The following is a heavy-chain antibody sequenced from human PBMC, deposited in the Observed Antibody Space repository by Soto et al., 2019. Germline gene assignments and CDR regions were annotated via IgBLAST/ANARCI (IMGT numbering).Heavy chain of an antibody. D-gene: IGHD2-2*02. J-gene: IGHJ5*02. CDR3: ARDSLHPHCSSTSCYTRWFDP. V-gene: IGHV1-69*01. CDR2: IIPIFGTA. Sequence: QVQLVQSGAEVKKPGSSVKVSCKASGGTFSSYAISWVRQAPGQGLEWMGGIIPIFGTANYAQKFQGRVTITADESTSTAYMELSSLRSEDTAVYYCARDSLHPHCSSTSCYTRWFDPWGQGTLVTVS. CDR1: GGTFSSYA.